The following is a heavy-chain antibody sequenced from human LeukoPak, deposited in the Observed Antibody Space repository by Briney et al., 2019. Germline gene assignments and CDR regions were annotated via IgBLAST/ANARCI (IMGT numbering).Heavy chain of an antibody. J-gene: IGHJ4*02. CDR1: GYSFTSYW. V-gene: IGHV5-10-1*01. CDR3: ARLNYYDSSGYYPDY. Sequence: GESLKISCQGSGYSFTSYWISWVRQMPGKGLEWMGRIDPSDSYTNYSPSFQGHVTISADKSISTAYLQWSSLKASDTAMYYCARLNYYDSSGYYPDYWGQGTLVTVSS. CDR2: IDPSDSYT. D-gene: IGHD3-22*01.